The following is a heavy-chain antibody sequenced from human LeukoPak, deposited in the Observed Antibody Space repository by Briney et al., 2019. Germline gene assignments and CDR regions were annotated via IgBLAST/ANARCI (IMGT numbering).Heavy chain of an antibody. V-gene: IGHV1-2*02. Sequence: GASVKVSGKASGHTFTGYYMHWVRQAPGQGLEWMGWINPNSGGTNYAQKFQGRVTMTRDTSISTAYMELSRLRSDDTAVYYCASAVTGTYGTFDIWGPGTMVTVFS. CDR1: GHTFTGYY. CDR2: INPNSGGT. CDR3: ASAVTGTYGTFDI. J-gene: IGHJ3*02. D-gene: IGHD1/OR15-1a*01.